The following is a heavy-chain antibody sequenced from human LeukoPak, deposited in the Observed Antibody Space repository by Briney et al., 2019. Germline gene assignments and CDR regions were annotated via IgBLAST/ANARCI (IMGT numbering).Heavy chain of an antibody. CDR3: AREGYDFWSGSFDY. CDR2: IYNIGST. V-gene: IGHV4-61*02. Sequence: SETLSLTCTVSGGSLRSGSYYWSWIRQPAGKGLEWIGRIYNIGSTNYNPSLKSRVTMSEDTSKNQFSLKLTSVTAADTAVYYCAREGYDFWSGSFDYWGQGTLVTVSS. J-gene: IGHJ4*02. CDR1: GGSLRSGSYY. D-gene: IGHD3-3*01.